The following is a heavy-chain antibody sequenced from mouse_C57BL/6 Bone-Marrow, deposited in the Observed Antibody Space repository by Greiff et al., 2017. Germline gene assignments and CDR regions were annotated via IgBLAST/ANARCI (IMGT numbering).Heavy chain of an antibody. CDR2: IYPNYGTT. Sequence: VQLQQSGPELVKPGASVKISCKASGYSFADYNMNWVKQSNGKSLEWIGVIYPNYGTTSYNQKFKGKATLTVDQSSSTAYMQLNSLTSGDSAVYDCARGYDYDYAMDYWGQGTSVTVSS. CDR3: ARGYDYDYAMDY. V-gene: IGHV1-39*01. D-gene: IGHD2-4*01. J-gene: IGHJ4*01. CDR1: GYSFADYN.